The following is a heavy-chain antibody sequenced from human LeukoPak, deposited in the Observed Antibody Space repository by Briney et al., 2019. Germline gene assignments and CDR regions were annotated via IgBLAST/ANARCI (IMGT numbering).Heavy chain of an antibody. CDR3: ARGPGYSGYQYFDY. Sequence: SETLSLTCTVSGGSISSSYYYWGWIRQPPREGLEWIGSIYYSGSTYYNPSLKSRVTISVDTSKNQFSLKLSSVTAADTAVYYCARGPGYSGYQYFDYWGQGTLVTVSS. V-gene: IGHV4-39*07. D-gene: IGHD5-12*01. CDR1: GGSISSSYYY. CDR2: IYYSGST. J-gene: IGHJ4*02.